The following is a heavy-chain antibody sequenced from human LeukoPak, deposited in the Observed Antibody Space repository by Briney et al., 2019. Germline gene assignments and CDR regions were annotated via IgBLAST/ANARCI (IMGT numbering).Heavy chain of an antibody. J-gene: IGHJ5*02. Sequence: ASVKVSCKASGYTFTSYDINWVRQATGQGLELMGWMNPNSGNTGYAQKFQGRVTMTRNTSISTAYMELSSLRSEDTAVYYCARARSYRYCSGGSCYSKYNWFDPWGQGTLVTVSS. CDR2: MNPNSGNT. CDR1: GYTFTSYD. CDR3: ARARSYRYCSGGSCYSKYNWFDP. V-gene: IGHV1-8*01. D-gene: IGHD2-15*01.